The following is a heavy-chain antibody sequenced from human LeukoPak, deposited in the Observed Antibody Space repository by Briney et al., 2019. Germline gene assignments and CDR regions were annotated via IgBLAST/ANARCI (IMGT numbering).Heavy chain of an antibody. CDR2: IAYDGSNK. V-gene: IGHV3-30*18. D-gene: IGHD5-18*01. Sequence: GGSLRLSCAASGFIFSIYGMHWVRQAPGKGLEWVAVIAYDGSNKYHADSVKGRFTISRDNSKNTLYLQMNSLRAEDTAVYYCAKDGVRGYSYGYFHYWGQGTLVTVSS. CDR1: GFIFSIYG. CDR3: AKDGVRGYSYGYFHY. J-gene: IGHJ4*02.